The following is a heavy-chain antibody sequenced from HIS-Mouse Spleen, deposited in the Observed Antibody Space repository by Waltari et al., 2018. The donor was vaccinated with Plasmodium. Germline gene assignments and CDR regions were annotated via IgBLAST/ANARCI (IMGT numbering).Heavy chain of an antibody. V-gene: IGHV3-9*01. CDR1: GFTFDDYA. D-gene: IGHD6-6*01. CDR3: AKDILPSIAARLPDY. CDR2: IRCNSGSI. Sequence: EVQLVESGGLVQPGRSLRLSCAASGFTFDDYAMHWVREAPGKGLEWVSEIRCNSGSIGYADSVKGRFTISRDNAKNSLYLQMNSLRAEDTALYYCAKDILPSIAARLPDYWGQGTLVTVSS. J-gene: IGHJ4*02.